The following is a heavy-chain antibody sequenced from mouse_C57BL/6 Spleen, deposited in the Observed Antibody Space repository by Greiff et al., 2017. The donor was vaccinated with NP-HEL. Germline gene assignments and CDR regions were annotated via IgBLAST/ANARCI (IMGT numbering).Heavy chain of an antibody. J-gene: IGHJ2*01. CDR2: IWTGGGT. V-gene: IGHV2-9-1*01. Sequence: VQLQQSGPGLVAPSQSLSITCTVSGFSLTSYAISWVRQPPGKGLEWLGVIWTGGGTNYNSALKSRLSISKDNSKSQVFLKMNSLQTDDTARYYCARNFGNYERGYYFDYWGQGTTLTVSS. CDR3: ARNFGNYERGYYFDY. D-gene: IGHD2-1*01. CDR1: GFSLTSYA.